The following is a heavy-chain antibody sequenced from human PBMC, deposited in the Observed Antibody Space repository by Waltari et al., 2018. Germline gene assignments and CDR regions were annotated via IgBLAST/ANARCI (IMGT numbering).Heavy chain of an antibody. D-gene: IGHD3-22*01. CDR1: GGSFRGSY. Sequence: QVQLQQWGAGLLKPSETLSLPCAVYGGSFRGSYWRWFRQPPGKGLAWIGEINHSGSTNYNPSLKSRVTISVDTSKNQFSLKLSSVTAADTAVYYCARGGYYDSSGYYYLEDYFDYWGQGTLVTVSS. V-gene: IGHV4-34*01. J-gene: IGHJ4*02. CDR3: ARGGYYDSSGYYYLEDYFDY. CDR2: INHSGST.